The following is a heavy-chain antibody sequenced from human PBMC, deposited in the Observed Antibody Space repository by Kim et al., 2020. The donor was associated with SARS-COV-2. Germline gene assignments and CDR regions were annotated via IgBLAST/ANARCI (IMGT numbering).Heavy chain of an antibody. D-gene: IGHD2-15*01. Sequence: ASVKVSCKASGYTFTSYAMHWVRQAPGQRLEWMGWINAGNGNTKYSQKFQGRVTITRDTSASTAYMELSSLRSEDTAVYYCARDRGRYCSGGSCSAFDYWGQGTLVTVSS. CDR2: INAGNGNT. CDR3: ARDRGRYCSGGSCSAFDY. V-gene: IGHV1-3*01. J-gene: IGHJ4*02. CDR1: GYTFTSYA.